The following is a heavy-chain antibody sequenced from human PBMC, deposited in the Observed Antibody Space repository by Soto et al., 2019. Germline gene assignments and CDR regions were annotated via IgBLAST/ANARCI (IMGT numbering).Heavy chain of an antibody. Sequence: KASETLSLTCTVSGGSVSSGSYYWSWIRQPPGKGLEWIGYIYYSGSTNYNPSLKSRVTISVDTSKNQFSLKLSSVTAADTAVYYCARESKLYDSSGYDYWGQGILVTVSS. V-gene: IGHV4-61*01. D-gene: IGHD3-22*01. CDR1: GGSVSSGSYY. CDR2: IYYSGST. CDR3: ARESKLYDSSGYDY. J-gene: IGHJ4*02.